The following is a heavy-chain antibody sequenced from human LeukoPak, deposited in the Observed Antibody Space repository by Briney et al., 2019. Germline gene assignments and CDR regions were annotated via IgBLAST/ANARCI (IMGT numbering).Heavy chain of an antibody. Sequence: GGSLRLSCAASGFTLSDYAMHWVRQAPGKGLEWLGVISHDGKNQRYADSVKGRFTISRDNSQDTQFLQMNSLTPEGTAVYYCARDGAARLLRFYYYMDVWGKGTTVTVSS. CDR2: ISHDGKNQ. D-gene: IGHD6-6*01. CDR1: GFTLSDYA. V-gene: IGHV3-30*05. J-gene: IGHJ6*03. CDR3: ARDGAARLLRFYYYMDV.